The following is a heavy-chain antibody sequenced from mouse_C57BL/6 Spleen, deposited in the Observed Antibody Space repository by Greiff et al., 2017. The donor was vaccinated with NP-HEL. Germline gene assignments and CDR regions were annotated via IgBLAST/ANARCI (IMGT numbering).Heavy chain of an antibody. CDR1: GYTFTSYT. CDR2: INPSRGYT. D-gene: IGHD2-4*01. Sequence: VQLQQSGAELARPGASVKMSCKASGYTFTSYTMHWVNQRPGQGLEWIGYINPSRGYTKYNQKLKDKAPLTADKSSSTAYMQLSSLTSEDSAVYYLARAYDYGAWFAYWGQGTLVTVSA. CDR3: ARAYDYGAWFAY. J-gene: IGHJ3*01. V-gene: IGHV1-4*01.